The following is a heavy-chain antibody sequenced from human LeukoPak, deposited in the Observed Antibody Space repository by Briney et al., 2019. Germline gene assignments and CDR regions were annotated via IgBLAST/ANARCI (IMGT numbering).Heavy chain of an antibody. Sequence: GGSLRLSCSASGFTFSSYWVTWVRQAPGKGLEWVANVKQDGSDKYYVDSVKGRFTISRDNAKNSLYLQMNSLRAEDTAVYYCAREGDAFDIWGQGTMVTVSS. CDR1: GFTFSSYW. CDR3: AREGDAFDI. V-gene: IGHV3-7*01. CDR2: VKQDGSDK. J-gene: IGHJ3*02.